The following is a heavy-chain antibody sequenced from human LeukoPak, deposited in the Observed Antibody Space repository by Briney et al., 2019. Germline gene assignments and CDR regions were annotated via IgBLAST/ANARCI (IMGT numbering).Heavy chain of an antibody. Sequence: SQTLSLTCAVSGGSISSGGYSWRWIRQPPGKGLEWIGYIYHSGSTYYNPSLKSRVTISVDRSKNQFSLKLSSVTAADTAVYYCARVGIAVAGRVGCFDPCGQGTLFTVSS. CDR1: GGSISSGGYS. CDR3: ARVGIAVAGRVGCFDP. V-gene: IGHV4-30-2*01. J-gene: IGHJ5*02. CDR2: IYHSGST. D-gene: IGHD6-19*01.